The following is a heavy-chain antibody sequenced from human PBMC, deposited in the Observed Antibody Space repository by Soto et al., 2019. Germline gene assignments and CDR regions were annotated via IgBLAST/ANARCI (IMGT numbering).Heavy chain of an antibody. Sequence: SETLSLTCTVSGGSISSGGYYWSWIRQHPGKGLEWIGYIYYSGSTYYNPSLKSRVTISVDTSKNQFSLKLSSVTAADTAVYYCAREKYYYDSSGYYDTNWFDPWGQGTLVTVSS. V-gene: IGHV4-31*03. CDR3: AREKYYYDSSGYYDTNWFDP. CDR2: IYYSGST. D-gene: IGHD3-22*01. J-gene: IGHJ5*02. CDR1: GGSISSGGYY.